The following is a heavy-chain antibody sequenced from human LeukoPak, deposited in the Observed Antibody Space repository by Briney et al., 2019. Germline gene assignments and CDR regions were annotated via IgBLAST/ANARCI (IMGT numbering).Heavy chain of an antibody. Sequence: ARSLRLSCAASGFTFDDYAMHWFRHAPGKGLDCASGIRWNSGTIGYAHSVKGRFTISRDSAKNSLYLQMNSLRAEDTALYYCAKDVADAARPSDAFDIWGQGTMVTVSS. CDR1: GFTFDDYA. D-gene: IGHD6-6*01. J-gene: IGHJ3*02. CDR2: IRWNSGTI. V-gene: IGHV3-9*01. CDR3: AKDVADAARPSDAFDI.